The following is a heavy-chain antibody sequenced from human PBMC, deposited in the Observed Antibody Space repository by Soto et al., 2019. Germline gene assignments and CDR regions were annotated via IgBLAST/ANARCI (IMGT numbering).Heavy chain of an antibody. V-gene: IGHV1-2*04. Sequence: QVQLVQSGAEVKKPGASVKVSCKASGYTFTGYYMHWVRQAPGQGLEWMGWINPNSGGTNYAQKFQGWVTKTRDTSISTAYMELSRLRSDDTAVYYCAKASGYSSSYTSDFDYWGQGTLVTVSS. CDR3: AKASGYSSSYTSDFDY. CDR2: INPNSGGT. D-gene: IGHD6-13*01. CDR1: GYTFTGYY. J-gene: IGHJ4*02.